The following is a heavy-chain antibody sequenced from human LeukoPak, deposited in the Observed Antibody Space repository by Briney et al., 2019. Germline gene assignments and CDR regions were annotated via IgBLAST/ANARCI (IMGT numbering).Heavy chain of an antibody. V-gene: IGHV4-59*01. CDR3: AIGYGNSPVGY. CDR2: IFYTGST. D-gene: IGHD2-15*01. CDR1: GGSISSFY. Sequence: KPSETLSLTCTVSGGSISSFYWSWIRQPPGKGLEWIRYIFYTGSTNHNPSLKSRVSISVDTSKSQFSLKLSSVTAADTAVYYCAIGYGNSPVGYWGQGTLVTVSS. J-gene: IGHJ4*02.